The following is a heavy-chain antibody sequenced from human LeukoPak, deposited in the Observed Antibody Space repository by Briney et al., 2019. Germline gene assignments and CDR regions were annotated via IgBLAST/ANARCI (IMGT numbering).Heavy chain of an antibody. CDR2: MNPNSGNT. D-gene: IGHD6-19*01. CDR3: ARRPPSRRGLVRPYYYYYMDV. V-gene: IGHV1-8*03. J-gene: IGHJ6*03. Sequence: GASVKVSCKASGYTFTGYYMHWVRQAPGQGLEWMGWMNPNSGNTGYAQKFQGRVTITRNTSISTAYMELSSLRSEDTAVYYCARRPPSRRGLVRPYYYYYMDVWGKGTTVTVSS. CDR1: GYTFTGYY.